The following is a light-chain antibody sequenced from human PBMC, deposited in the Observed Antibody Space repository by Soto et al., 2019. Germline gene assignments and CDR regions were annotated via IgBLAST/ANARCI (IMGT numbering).Light chain of an antibody. Sequence: QSALTQPASVSGSPGQSITISCTGTSSDVGGYNYVSWYQQHPGKAPKLMIYEVSNRPSGFSNRFSGSKSGNTASLTISGLQAEDEADYYCRSYTSSSTYVFGTGTKITVL. CDR1: SSDVGGYNY. J-gene: IGLJ1*01. CDR2: EVS. V-gene: IGLV2-14*01. CDR3: RSYTSSSTYV.